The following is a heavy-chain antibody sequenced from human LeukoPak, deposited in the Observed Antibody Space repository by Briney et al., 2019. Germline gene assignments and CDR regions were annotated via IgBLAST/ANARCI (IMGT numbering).Heavy chain of an antibody. Sequence: ASVKVSCKASGYTFTRYGMSWVRQAPGQGLEWMGWISGSNGNTNYAQKLQGRVTMTTDASTSTAYMELRSLRSDDTAVYYCARGGYQLPLYYFDYWGQGTLVTVSS. CDR1: GYTFTRYG. CDR2: ISGSNGNT. V-gene: IGHV1-18*01. J-gene: IGHJ4*02. D-gene: IGHD2-2*01. CDR3: ARGGYQLPLYYFDY.